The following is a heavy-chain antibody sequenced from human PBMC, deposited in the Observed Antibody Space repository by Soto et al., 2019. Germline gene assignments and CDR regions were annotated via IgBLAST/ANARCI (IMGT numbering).Heavy chain of an antibody. CDR1: GYTFTSYA. Sequence: QVQLVQSGAEVKKPGASVKVSCKASGYTFTSYAMHWVRQAPGQRLEWMGWINAGNGNTKYSQRFQGRVTITSDTSASTAYTELSSLRSEDTAVFYCARGLPVTVDYWGQGTLVTVSS. J-gene: IGHJ4*02. V-gene: IGHV1-3*01. CDR3: ARGLPVTVDY. CDR2: INAGNGNT. D-gene: IGHD4-17*01.